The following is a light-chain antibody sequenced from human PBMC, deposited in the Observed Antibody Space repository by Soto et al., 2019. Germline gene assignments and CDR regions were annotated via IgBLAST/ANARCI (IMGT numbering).Light chain of an antibody. CDR3: SSYAGSSTPHV. V-gene: IGLV2-14*01. Sequence: QSALTQPASVSGSPGQSITISCTGTSSDVGGYNYVSWYQQHPGKAPKLMIYELNNRPSGVSNRFSGSKSGNTASLTISGLQAEDEADYYCSSYAGSSTPHVFGTGTKLTVL. J-gene: IGLJ1*01. CDR1: SSDVGGYNY. CDR2: ELN.